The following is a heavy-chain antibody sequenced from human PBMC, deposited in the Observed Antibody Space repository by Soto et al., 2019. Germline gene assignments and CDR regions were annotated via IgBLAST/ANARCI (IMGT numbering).Heavy chain of an antibody. Sequence: SQTLSLTCAISGDSVSSDNAAWNWIRQSPSRGLEWLGRAYYRSKWYIEYAPSVNSRITINPDTSKNQLSLHLISVNLEDTAVYYCVRSRVFIAVTSVTNYYYYYGMDVLGQGTSVTVSS. D-gene: IGHD6-19*01. CDR2: AYYRSKWYI. CDR1: GDSVSSDNAA. V-gene: IGHV6-1*01. J-gene: IGHJ6*02. CDR3: VRSRVFIAVTSVTNYYYYYGMDV.